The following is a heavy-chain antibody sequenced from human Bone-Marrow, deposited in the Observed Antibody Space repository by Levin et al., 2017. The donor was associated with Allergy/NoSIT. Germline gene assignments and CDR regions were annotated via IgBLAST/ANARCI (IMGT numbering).Heavy chain of an antibody. J-gene: IGHJ3*02. CDR2: VSHSGIT. CDR1: GGSISSGVYF. V-gene: IGHV4-31*03. Sequence: SETLSLTCTVSGGSISSGVYFWSRIRPLPGKGLEWIVYVSHSGITFYNQSRKSRITISGDTSKNLFPLNLRSVTAAETAVYYCARGITVFGVVLAVNDAVDIWGQGTMVTVSS. CDR3: ARGITVFGVVLAVNDAVDI. D-gene: IGHD3-3*01.